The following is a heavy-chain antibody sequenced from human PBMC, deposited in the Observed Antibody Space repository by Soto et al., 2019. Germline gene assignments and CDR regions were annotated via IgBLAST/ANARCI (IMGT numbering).Heavy chain of an antibody. J-gene: IGHJ5*01. Sequence: PSETLSLTCSVSGDTIRSDDCNWIRQPPGKGLEWIGYVFYTGSTNYNPSFKSRATMSVDTSKNQFSLKLSSVTAADTAVYFCARMMYSSGWHPLDSWGQEPWSPSPQ. CDR3: ARMMYSSGWHPLDS. CDR2: VFYTGST. D-gene: IGHD6-19*01. V-gene: IGHV4-59*01. CDR1: GDTIRSDD.